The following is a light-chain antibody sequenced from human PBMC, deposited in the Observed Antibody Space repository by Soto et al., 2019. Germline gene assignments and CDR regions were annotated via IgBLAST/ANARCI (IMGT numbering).Light chain of an antibody. CDR3: QQYKSYWT. CDR1: QDISNY. J-gene: IGKJ1*01. Sequence: TQMTQSPSSLSASVGDRVTITFQASQDISNYLNWYQQKPGKAPNLLIYKASSLENGVPSRFSGSGSGTEFTLTISSLQPDDFATYYCQQYKSYWTFGQGTKVDIK. CDR2: KAS. V-gene: IGKV1-5*03.